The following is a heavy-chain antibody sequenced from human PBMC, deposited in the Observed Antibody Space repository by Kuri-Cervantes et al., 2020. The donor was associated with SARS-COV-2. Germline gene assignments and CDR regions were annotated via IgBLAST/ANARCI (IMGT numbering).Heavy chain of an antibody. V-gene: IGHV1-46*01. CDR2: INPSDGRT. Sequence: ASVKVSCKASGYTFTSYNMHWVRQAPGQGLEWMGIINPSDGRTRYAQKFQGGVTMTRDTSASTAYMELSSLRSEDTAVYYCARGSWQDPLYWGQGTLVTVSS. CDR3: ARGSWQDPLY. CDR1: GYTFTSYN. J-gene: IGHJ4*02. D-gene: IGHD2-15*01.